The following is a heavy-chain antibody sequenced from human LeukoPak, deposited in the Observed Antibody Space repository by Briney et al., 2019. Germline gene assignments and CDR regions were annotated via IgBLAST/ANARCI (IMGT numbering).Heavy chain of an antibody. CDR3: ALIAVDWQQPFDY. D-gene: IGHD6-13*01. V-gene: IGHV3-48*01. Sequence: TGGSLRLSCAASGFAVSSNYMSWVRQAPGKGLEWISYISSSSTTIKYADSVKGRFIISRDNAKNSVYLQMNSLRAEDTAVYYCALIAVDWQQPFDYWGQGTLVTVSS. CDR1: GFAVSSNY. J-gene: IGHJ4*02. CDR2: ISSSSTTI.